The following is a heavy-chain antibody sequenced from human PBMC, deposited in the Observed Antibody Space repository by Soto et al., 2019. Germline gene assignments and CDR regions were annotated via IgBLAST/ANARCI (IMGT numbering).Heavy chain of an antibody. D-gene: IGHD5-18*01. Sequence: PGESLKISCKASGYSFTTYWITWVRQMPGKGLEWMGRIDPSDSYANYSPSFQGHVTISADKSINTAYLQWSSLKASDTAIYYCGRVRVDKAEGWFDPWGQGTLVTV. CDR3: GRVRVDKAEGWFDP. CDR1: GYSFTTYW. V-gene: IGHV5-10-1*01. CDR2: IDPSDSYA. J-gene: IGHJ5*02.